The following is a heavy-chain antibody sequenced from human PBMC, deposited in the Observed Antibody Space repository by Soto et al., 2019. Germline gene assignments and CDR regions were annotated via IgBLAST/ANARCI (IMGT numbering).Heavy chain of an antibody. CDR1: GFTFSSYG. Sequence: QVQLVESGGGVVQPGRSLRLSCAASGFTFSSYGMHWVRQAPGKGLEWVATIWYDGSQRHYADSVKGRFTISRDKSTNTLFLQRNSLSAEDTAVYYCAKDMVDYWGQGTLVTVSS. J-gene: IGHJ4*02. CDR2: IWYDGSQR. V-gene: IGHV3-33*03. CDR3: AKDMVDY.